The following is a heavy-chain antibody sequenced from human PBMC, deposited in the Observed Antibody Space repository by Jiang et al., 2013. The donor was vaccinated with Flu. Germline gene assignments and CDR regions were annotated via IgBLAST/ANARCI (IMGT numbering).Heavy chain of an antibody. CDR2: IYYGGST. CDR3: ARLNYYGSGNSPMQFDP. D-gene: IGHD3-10*01. V-gene: IGHV4-59*01. J-gene: IGHJ5*02. CDR1: GDSISTSY. Sequence: SGSGLVKPSETLSLTCTVSGDSISTSYWSWIRQPPGKGLEWLGYIYYGGSTNYNPSLKSRVTISTDTSKNQVSLKLSAVTAADTAVYYCARLNYYGSGNSPMQFDPWGQGTLVTVSS.